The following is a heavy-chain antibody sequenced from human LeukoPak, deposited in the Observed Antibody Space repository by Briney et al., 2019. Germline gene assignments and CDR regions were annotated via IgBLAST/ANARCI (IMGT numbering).Heavy chain of an antibody. CDR2: INHSGST. D-gene: IGHD4-17*01. V-gene: IGHV4-34*01. CDR3: ASPTTAH. J-gene: IGHJ4*02. Sequence: SETLSLTCAVYGGSFSGYYWSWIRQPPGKGLEWIGEINHSGSTNYNPSLKSRVTISVDTSKNQFSLKLSSVTAADTAVYYCASPTTAHWGQGTLVTVSS. CDR1: GGSFSGYY.